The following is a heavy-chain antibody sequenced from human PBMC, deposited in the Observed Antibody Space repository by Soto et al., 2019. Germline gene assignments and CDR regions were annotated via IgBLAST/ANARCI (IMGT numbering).Heavy chain of an antibody. J-gene: IGHJ4*02. V-gene: IGHV3-23*01. CDR1: GFSFSGYT. CDR3: AKHAAAAAPDY. CDR2: ISGSSGTT. D-gene: IGHD6-13*01. Sequence: GGSLRLSCAASGFSFSGYTMSWVRQAPGKGLEWVSLISGSSGTTYNADSVKGRFTISRDNSKNTLYLQMNSLRAEDTAVYYCAKHAAAAAPDYWGQGTLVTVS.